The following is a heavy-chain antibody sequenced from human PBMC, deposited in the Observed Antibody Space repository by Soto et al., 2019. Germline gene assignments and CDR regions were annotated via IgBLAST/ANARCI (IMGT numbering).Heavy chain of an antibody. V-gene: IGHV3-11*01. CDR3: ARPLGYCSSTSCYDLYNWFDP. CDR1: GFTFSDYY. D-gene: IGHD2-2*01. J-gene: IGHJ5*02. Sequence: GGSLRLSCAASGFTFSDYYMSWIRQAPGKGLEWVSYISSSGSTIYYADSVKGRFTISRDNAKNSLYLQMNSLRAEDTAVYYCARPLGYCSSTSCYDLYNWFDPWGQGTLVTVSS. CDR2: ISSSGSTI.